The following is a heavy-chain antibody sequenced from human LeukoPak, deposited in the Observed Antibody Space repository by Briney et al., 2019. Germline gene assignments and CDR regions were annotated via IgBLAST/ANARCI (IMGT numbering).Heavy chain of an antibody. CDR2: IYYSGST. CDR1: GGSISSSSYY. Sequence: SETLSLTCTVSGGSISSSSYYWGWIRQPPGKGLEWIGNIYYSGSTYYNPSLESRVTMSLDTSKNQFSLKLSSVTAADTAVYYCASFHYYYDSSGYSAHDYWGQGTLVTVSS. D-gene: IGHD3-22*01. J-gene: IGHJ4*02. V-gene: IGHV4-39*07. CDR3: ASFHYYYDSSGYSAHDY.